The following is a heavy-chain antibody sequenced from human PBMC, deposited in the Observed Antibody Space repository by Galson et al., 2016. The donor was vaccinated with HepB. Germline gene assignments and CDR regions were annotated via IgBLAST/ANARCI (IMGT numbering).Heavy chain of an antibody. D-gene: IGHD3-3*01. Sequence: SLRLSCAASGFTFTSYTMNWVRQAPGKGLEWVSSISSSTIYIYYADSVKGRFTISRDNAKNSLYLQRNSLRDEDTAVYYCATDRRSIFGAVTEYFQHWGQGTLVTVSS. CDR1: GFTFTSYT. CDR3: ATDRRSIFGAVTEYFQH. J-gene: IGHJ1*01. CDR2: ISSSTIYI. V-gene: IGHV3-21*01.